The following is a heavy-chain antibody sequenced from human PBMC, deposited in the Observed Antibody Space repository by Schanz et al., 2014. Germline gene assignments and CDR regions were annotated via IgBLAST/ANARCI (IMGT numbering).Heavy chain of an antibody. V-gene: IGHV3-7*03. CDR1: EFTFSDHW. CDR3: ARDPNSVNEIDY. D-gene: IGHD5-12*01. J-gene: IGHJ4*02. CDR2: IKGDSSEK. Sequence: VQLVESGGALFQPGGSLSLSCGASEFTFSDHWISWFRQPPGKGLGWVANIKGDSSEKNYVDSVKGRFTLSRDNAKNSMYLQMNSLRVEDTAVYYCARDPNSVNEIDYWGQGTLVTVSS.